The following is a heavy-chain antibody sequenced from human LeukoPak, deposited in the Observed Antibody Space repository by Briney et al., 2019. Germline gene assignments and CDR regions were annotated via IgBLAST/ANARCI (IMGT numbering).Heavy chain of an antibody. CDR3: ARTYGDYDDAFDV. J-gene: IGHJ3*01. D-gene: IGHD4-17*01. V-gene: IGHV4-39*01. CDR1: GGSISSSTYC. CDR2: IYYSGST. Sequence: SETPSLTCTVSGGSISSSTYCWGWIRQPPGKGLEWIGSIYYSGSTYNNPSLKSRVTIFVDTSKNQFSLKLSSVTATDTAVYYCARTYGDYDDAFDVWGQGTMVTVSS.